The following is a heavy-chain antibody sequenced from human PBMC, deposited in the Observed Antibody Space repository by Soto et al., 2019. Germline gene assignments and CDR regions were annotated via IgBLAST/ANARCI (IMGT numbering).Heavy chain of an antibody. D-gene: IGHD4-4*01. CDR2: ISYDGSNK. CDR3: ARDKPVDRWLTTLPDY. CDR1: GFTFSSYA. Sequence: QVQLVESGGGVVQPGRSLRLSCAASGFTFSSYAMHWVRQAPGKGLEWVAVISYDGSNKYYADSVKGRFTISRDNSKNTLYLQMNSLRAEDTAVYYCARDKPVDRWLTTLPDYWGQGTLVTVSS. V-gene: IGHV3-30-3*01. J-gene: IGHJ4*02.